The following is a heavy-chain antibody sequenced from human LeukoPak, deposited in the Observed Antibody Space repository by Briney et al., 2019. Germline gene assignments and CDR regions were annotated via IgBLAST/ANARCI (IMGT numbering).Heavy chain of an antibody. V-gene: IGHV1-69*04. D-gene: IGHD5-12*01. CDR2: IIPILGIA. CDR3: AVDRGYSGYDLDELDY. J-gene: IGHJ4*02. Sequence: SVKVSCKASGGTFSSYAISWVRQAPGQGLEWMGRIIPILGIANYAQKFQGRVTITADKSTSTAYMELSSLRSEDTAVYYCAVDRGYSGYDLDELDYWGQGTLVTVSS. CDR1: GGTFSSYA.